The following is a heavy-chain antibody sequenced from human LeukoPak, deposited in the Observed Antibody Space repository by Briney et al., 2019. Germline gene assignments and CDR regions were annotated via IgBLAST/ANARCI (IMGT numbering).Heavy chain of an antibody. CDR3: ARDYKYAFDN. V-gene: IGHV3-48*01. CDR2: VGVDSGNT. CDR1: GFPFSDYS. J-gene: IGHJ4*02. Sequence: GGSLRLSCAASGFPFSDYSMNWVRQAPGKGLEWIAYVGVDSGNTNYADSVQGRFTISADKARNSLVPQMNSLRVEDTAVYYCARDYKYAFDNWGQGTLVTVSS. D-gene: IGHD5-24*01.